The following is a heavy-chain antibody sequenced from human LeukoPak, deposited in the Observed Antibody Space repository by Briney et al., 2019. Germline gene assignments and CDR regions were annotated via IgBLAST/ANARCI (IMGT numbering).Heavy chain of an antibody. CDR1: GFTFSSYG. D-gene: IGHD6-19*01. CDR3: AKSGWYEYYFDY. Sequence: PGGSLRLSCAASGFTFSSYGVHWVRQAPGKGLEWVAVISYDGSNKYYADSVKGRFTISRDNSKNTLYLQMNSLRAEDTAVYYCAKSGWYEYYFDYWGQGTLVTVSS. CDR2: ISYDGSNK. J-gene: IGHJ4*02. V-gene: IGHV3-30*18.